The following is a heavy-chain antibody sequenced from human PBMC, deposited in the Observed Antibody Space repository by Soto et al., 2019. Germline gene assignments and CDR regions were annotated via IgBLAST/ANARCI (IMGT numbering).Heavy chain of an antibody. CDR3: ARGDYDFWSGPYYYGMDV. CDR2: MNPNSGNT. CDR1: GYTFTSYD. D-gene: IGHD3-3*01. V-gene: IGHV1-8*01. J-gene: IGHJ6*02. Sequence: ASVKVSCKASGYTFTSYDINWVRQATGQGLEWMGWMNPNSGNTGYAQKFQGRVTMTRNTSISTAYMELSSLRSEDTAVYYCARGDYDFWSGPYYYGMDVLGQGNTVTVS.